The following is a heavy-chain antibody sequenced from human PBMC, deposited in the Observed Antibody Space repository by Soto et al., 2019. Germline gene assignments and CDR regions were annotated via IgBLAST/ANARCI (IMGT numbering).Heavy chain of an antibody. J-gene: IGHJ4*02. CDR2: VYYSGTT. CDR3: ARTPAVPNPIRSKYFFDY. CDR1: GGSVSNKTYY. V-gene: IGHV4-61*01. D-gene: IGHD2-15*01. Sequence: SETLSLTCSVSGGSVSNKTYYWSWIRQPPGKRLEWIGYVYYSGTTNYNPSLKSRVTISVDLSKNQFSLRLSSVTTADTALYYCARTPAVPNPIRSKYFFDYWRQGTPVTVSS.